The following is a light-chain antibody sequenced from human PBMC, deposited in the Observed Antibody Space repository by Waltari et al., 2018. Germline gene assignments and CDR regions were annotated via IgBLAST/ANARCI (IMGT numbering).Light chain of an antibody. CDR3: ATWDDSLSGRV. CDR1: TSNIGTNT. V-gene: IGLV1-44*01. Sequence: QSVLTQPHSTSGTPGQRVTISCSGSTSNIGTNTVTWYQLLPGTAPKTVIFANYHRPSGVPDRFSASKSGTSASLVISGLQSEDEADYFCATWDDSLSGRVFGGGTKVTVL. J-gene: IGLJ3*02. CDR2: ANY.